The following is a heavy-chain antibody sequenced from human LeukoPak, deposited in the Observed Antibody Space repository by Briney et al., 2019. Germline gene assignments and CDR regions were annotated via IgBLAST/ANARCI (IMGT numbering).Heavy chain of an antibody. J-gene: IGHJ4*02. V-gene: IGHV4-39*01. CDR2: IYYSGST. D-gene: IGHD1-20*01. Sequence: PSETLSPTCTVSGGSISSSSYYWGWIRQPPGKGLEWIGSIYYSGSTYYNPSLKSRVTISVDTSKNQFSLKLSSVTAADTAVYYCARTLITGSSDYWGQGTLVTVSS. CDR1: GGSISSSSYY. CDR3: ARTLITGSSDY.